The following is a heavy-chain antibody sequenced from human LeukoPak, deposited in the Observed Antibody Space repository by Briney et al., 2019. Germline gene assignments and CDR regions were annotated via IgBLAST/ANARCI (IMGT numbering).Heavy chain of an antibody. J-gene: IGHJ5*02. CDR1: GGSISSSSYY. Sequence: SETLSLTCTVSGGSISSSSYYWGWIRQPLGKGLEWIGSIYYSGSTYYNPSLKSRVTISVDTSKNQFSLKLSSVTAADTAVYYCARQSTMVRGVILNWFDPWGQGTLVTVSS. V-gene: IGHV4-39*01. CDR2: IYYSGST. CDR3: ARQSTMVRGVILNWFDP. D-gene: IGHD3-10*01.